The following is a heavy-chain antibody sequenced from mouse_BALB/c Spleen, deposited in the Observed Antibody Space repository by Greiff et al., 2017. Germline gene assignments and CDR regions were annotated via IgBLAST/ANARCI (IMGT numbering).Heavy chain of an antibody. CDR1: GYAFTNYL. V-gene: IGHV1-54*01. D-gene: IGHD1-2*01. Sequence: QVQLQQSGAELVRPGTSVKVSCKASGYAFTNYLIEWVKQRPGQGLEWIGVINPGSGGTNYNEKFKGKATLTADKSSSTAYMQLSSLTSDDSAVYFCARGYHPGAMDYWGQGTSVTVSS. CDR3: ARGYHPGAMDY. J-gene: IGHJ4*01. CDR2: INPGSGGT.